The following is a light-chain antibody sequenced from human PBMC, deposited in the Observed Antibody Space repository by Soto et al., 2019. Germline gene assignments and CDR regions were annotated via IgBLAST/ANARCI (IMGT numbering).Light chain of an antibody. J-gene: IGKJ4*01. CDR3: QQYNNWPPLT. Sequence: EIVMTQSPATLSVSPGERATLSCRASQTVGSRLAWYQHKPGQAPRLLIYGASTRATGIPARFRGSGSGTEFTLTISSLQSEDFAVYYCQQYNNWPPLTFGGGTKVELK. V-gene: IGKV3-15*01. CDR1: QTVGSR. CDR2: GAS.